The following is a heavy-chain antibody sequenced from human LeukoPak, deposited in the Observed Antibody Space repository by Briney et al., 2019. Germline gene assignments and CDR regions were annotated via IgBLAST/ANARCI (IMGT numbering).Heavy chain of an antibody. CDR2: INAGNGNT. D-gene: IGHD4-17*01. CDR3: ARGDYGDYSLSWY. CDR1: GYTFTSYA. V-gene: IGHV1-3*01. Sequence: ASVKVSCKASGYTFTSYAMHWVRQAPGQRLEWMGWINAGNGNTKYSQKFQGRVTMTRDTSTSTVYMELSSLRSEDTAVYYCARGDYGDYSLSWYWGQGTLVTVSS. J-gene: IGHJ4*02.